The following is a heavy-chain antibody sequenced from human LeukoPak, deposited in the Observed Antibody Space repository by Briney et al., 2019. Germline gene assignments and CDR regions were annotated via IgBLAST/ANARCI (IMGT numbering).Heavy chain of an antibody. CDR1: GFTVSSNY. V-gene: IGHV3-23*01. D-gene: IGHD6-13*01. CDR3: AKTGSWYEYYFDY. Sequence: GGSLRLSCAASGFTVSSNYMSWVRQAPGKGLEWVSGISGSGGSTYYADSVKGRFTISRDNSKNTLYLQMNSLRVEDTAVYYCAKTGSWYEYYFDYWGQGTLVTVSS. J-gene: IGHJ4*02. CDR2: ISGSGGST.